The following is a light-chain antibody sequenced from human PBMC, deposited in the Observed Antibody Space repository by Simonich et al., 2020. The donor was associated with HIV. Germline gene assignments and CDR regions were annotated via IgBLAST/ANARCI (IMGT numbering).Light chain of an antibody. Sequence: SSDLTQDPAVSVALGQTVIITCQGDSLRSFSASWYQQKAGQAPVLVIYGKNSRPSGIPDRCSGSSSGNTASLTITGAQAEDEADYHCNSRDSSGNHVVFGGGTKLTVL. J-gene: IGLJ2*01. CDR1: SLRSFS. CDR3: NSRDSSGNHVV. V-gene: IGLV3-19*01. CDR2: GKN.